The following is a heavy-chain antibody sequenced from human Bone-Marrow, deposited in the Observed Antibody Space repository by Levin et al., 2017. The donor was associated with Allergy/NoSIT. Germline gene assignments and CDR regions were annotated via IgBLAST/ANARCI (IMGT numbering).Heavy chain of an antibody. CDR3: ARVSRITARLLTDFYYYYYMDV. Sequence: GESLKISCAASGFNFSDYYMSWIRQAPGKGLEWISYISNGSDSINYANSVKGRLTISRDNAKNSLYLQVANLRAEDTAVYYCARVSRITARLLTDFYYYYYMDVWGKGTTVIVSS. J-gene: IGHJ6*03. CDR1: GFNFSDYY. V-gene: IGHV3-11*06. D-gene: IGHD6-6*01. CDR2: ISNGSDSI.